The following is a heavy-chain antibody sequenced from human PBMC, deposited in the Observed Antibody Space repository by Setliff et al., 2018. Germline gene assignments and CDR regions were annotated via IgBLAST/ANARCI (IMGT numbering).Heavy chain of an antibody. CDR2: ISPYNGNT. D-gene: IGHD6-19*01. J-gene: IGHJ3*02. V-gene: IGHV1-18*01. Sequence: ASVKVSCKASGYTFNSYGINWLRQAPGQGLEWLGWISPYNGNTKYAQTVQDRITMATDTSTRTSYMELSSLRSGDTAVYFCARSSDSGCYHQRDAFDIWGQGTRVTVSS. CDR1: GYTFNSYG. CDR3: ARSSDSGCYHQRDAFDI.